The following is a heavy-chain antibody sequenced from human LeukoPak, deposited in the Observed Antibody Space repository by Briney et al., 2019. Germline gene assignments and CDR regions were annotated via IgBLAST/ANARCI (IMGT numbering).Heavy chain of an antibody. J-gene: IGHJ4*02. CDR2: IYPGDSDT. CDR1: GYSFISYW. CDR3: ARQSGGATEYFDS. V-gene: IGHV5-51*01. D-gene: IGHD1-26*01. Sequence: GESLKISCKGSGYSFISYWFGWVRQMPGKGLEWMGIIYPGDSDTTYSPSFQGQVTISADKSISTAYLQWSSLKASDTAMYYCARQSGGATEYFDSWGQGTLATVSS.